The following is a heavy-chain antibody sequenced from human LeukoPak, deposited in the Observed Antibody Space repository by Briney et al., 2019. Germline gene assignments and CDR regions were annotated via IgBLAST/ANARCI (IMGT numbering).Heavy chain of an antibody. D-gene: IGHD1-26*01. J-gene: IGHJ4*02. CDR3: ARTSREWDLLAY. CDR1: GGSFSGYY. CDR2: IYQSGTA. V-gene: IGHV4-38-2*01. Sequence: SETLSLTCAVYGGSFSGYYWGWIRQSPGQGLEWIGSIYQSGTAYYNPSLKSRVAISVDTSKNQFSLRLSSVTAADTAVYYCARTSREWDLLAYWGQGSLVNVSS.